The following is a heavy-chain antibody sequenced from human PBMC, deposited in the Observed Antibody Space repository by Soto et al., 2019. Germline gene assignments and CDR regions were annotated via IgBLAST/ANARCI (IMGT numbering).Heavy chain of an antibody. CDR2: IIPIFGTT. Sequence: VQLVHSGAXVKKPGSSVKVSCKASGGTFSNYPFIWVRQAPGQGLDWMGGIIPIFGTTDYGQRFQGRVTITADESTNTAYMELSSLRSDDTAVYYCARGLYCGGGCYSHFDYWGQGTLVTVSS. CDR1: GGTFSNYP. CDR3: ARGLYCGGGCYSHFDY. D-gene: IGHD2-21*02. V-gene: IGHV1-69*01. J-gene: IGHJ4*02.